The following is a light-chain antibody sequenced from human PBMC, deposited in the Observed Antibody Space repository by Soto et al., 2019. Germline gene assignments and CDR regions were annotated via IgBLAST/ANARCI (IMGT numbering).Light chain of an antibody. CDR2: KAS. CDR1: QSISSW. J-gene: IGKJ4*01. V-gene: IGKV1-5*03. CDR3: EQYNSYPLT. Sequence: DIQMTQSPSTLSASVGDRVTITCRASQSISSWLAWCQQKPGKAPKLLIYKASSLESGVPSRFSGSGSGTEFTLTISSLQPDDFATYYCEQYNSYPLTFGGGTKVDIK.